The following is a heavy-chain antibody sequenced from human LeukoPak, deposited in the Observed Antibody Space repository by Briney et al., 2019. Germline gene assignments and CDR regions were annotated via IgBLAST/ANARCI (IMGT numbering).Heavy chain of an antibody. J-gene: IGHJ4*02. CDR2: VHKTGIT. D-gene: IGHD2-8*02. Sequence: SETLSLTCSVSGVSIGSDFWSWIRQPPGKGLEWIGYVHKTGITNYNPSLKSRVTMSLDTSKNQFSLRLSSVTAADTAVYYCARATGGKFVYYFDSWALETLVTFS. CDR3: ARATGGKFVYYFDS. V-gene: IGHV4-59*01. CDR1: GVSIGSDF.